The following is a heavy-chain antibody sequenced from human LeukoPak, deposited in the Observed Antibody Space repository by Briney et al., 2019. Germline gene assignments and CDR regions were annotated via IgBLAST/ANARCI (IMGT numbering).Heavy chain of an antibody. D-gene: IGHD5-18*01. Sequence: PGGSLRLSCAASGFTVSSNYMSWVRQAPGKGLEWVSVIYSGGSTYYADSVKGRFTISRDNSKNTLYLQMNSLRAEDTALYYCAKARGYSYGWYFDYWGQGTLVTVSS. V-gene: IGHV3-53*05. CDR2: IYSGGST. CDR1: GFTVSSNY. J-gene: IGHJ4*02. CDR3: AKARGYSYGWYFDY.